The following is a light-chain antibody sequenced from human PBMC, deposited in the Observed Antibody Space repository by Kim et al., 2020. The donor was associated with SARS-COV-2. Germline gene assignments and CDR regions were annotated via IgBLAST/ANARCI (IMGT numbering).Light chain of an antibody. CDR3: SSSTTTDTVA. J-gene: IGLJ2*01. Sequence: SISVSCEGTNSDVGNDNYVSWNRQQPDRAPKLIIYLDTKRPSGISNRFSASKSGNTASLTIAGLKADDEDHYFCSSSTTTDTVAFGGGTQLTVL. V-gene: IGLV2-14*03. CDR2: LDT. CDR1: NSDVGNDNY.